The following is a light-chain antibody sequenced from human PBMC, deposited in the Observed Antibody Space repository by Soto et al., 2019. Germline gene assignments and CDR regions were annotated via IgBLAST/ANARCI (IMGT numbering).Light chain of an antibody. CDR1: GSDIGGYNY. Sequence: QSALTQPASASGSSGQSITIYCIGTGSDIGGYNYVSWYQQHPGKAPTLMIYDVWARPLGVSHRFSGSKSGNTASLTISGLQGDDGADYCCSSYTADMTYVFGTGTKVTV. CDR3: SSYTADMTYV. V-gene: IGLV2-14*03. J-gene: IGLJ1*01. CDR2: DVW.